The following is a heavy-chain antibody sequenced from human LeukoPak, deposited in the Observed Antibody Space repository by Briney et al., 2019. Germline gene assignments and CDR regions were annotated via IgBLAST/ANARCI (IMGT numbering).Heavy chain of an antibody. Sequence: PGGSLRLSCSASGFTFGSYGMHWVRQAPGKGLEWVAVISYDGSNKYYADSVKGRFTISRDNSKNTLYLQMNSLRAEDTAVYYCAKDRLRGAYFDYWGQGTLVTVSS. V-gene: IGHV3-30*18. J-gene: IGHJ4*02. CDR3: AKDRLRGAYFDY. CDR1: GFTFGSYG. D-gene: IGHD5-12*01. CDR2: ISYDGSNK.